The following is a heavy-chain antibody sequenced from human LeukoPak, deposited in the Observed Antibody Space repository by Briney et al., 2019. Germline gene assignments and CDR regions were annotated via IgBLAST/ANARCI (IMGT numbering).Heavy chain of an antibody. J-gene: IGHJ5*02. D-gene: IGHD3-22*01. CDR3: ARGSPLDSSGYWFDP. V-gene: IGHV1-18*04. Sequence: ASVKVSCKASGYTFTGYYMHWVRQAPGQGLEWMGWISAYNGNTNYAQKLQGRVTMTTDTPTSTAYMELRSLRSDDTAVYYCARGSPLDSSGYWFDPWGQGTLVTVSS. CDR1: GYTFTGYY. CDR2: ISAYNGNT.